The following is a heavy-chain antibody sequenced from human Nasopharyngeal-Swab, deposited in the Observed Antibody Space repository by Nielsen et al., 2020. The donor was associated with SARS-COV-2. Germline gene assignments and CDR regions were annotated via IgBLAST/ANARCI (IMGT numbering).Heavy chain of an antibody. D-gene: IGHD2-15*01. CDR1: GGSISSGGYS. Sequence: SETLSLTCAVSGGSISSGGYSWSWIRQPPGKGLEWIGYIYHSGSTNYNPSLKSRVIISVDTSKNQFSLKLSSVTAADTAVYYCARVLTRNLVVALVLDAFDIWGQGTMVTVSS. CDR2: IYHSGST. J-gene: IGHJ3*02. CDR3: ARVLTRNLVVALVLDAFDI. V-gene: IGHV4-30-2*01.